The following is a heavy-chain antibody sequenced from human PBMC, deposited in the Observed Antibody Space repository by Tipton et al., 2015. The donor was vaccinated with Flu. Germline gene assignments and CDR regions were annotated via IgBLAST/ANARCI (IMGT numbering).Heavy chain of an antibody. D-gene: IGHD3-3*01. V-gene: IGHV4-34*01. CDR1: GGSFTDYY. CDR3: ARRRVSGRALDY. CDR2: INHSGST. J-gene: IGHJ4*02. Sequence: TLSLTCAVYGGSFTDYYWTWIRQPPGKGLEWIGEINHSGSTNYNPSLKSRVTISVDISGNQFSLQLSSVTAADTAVYFCARRRVSGRALDYWGQGTLVTVSS.